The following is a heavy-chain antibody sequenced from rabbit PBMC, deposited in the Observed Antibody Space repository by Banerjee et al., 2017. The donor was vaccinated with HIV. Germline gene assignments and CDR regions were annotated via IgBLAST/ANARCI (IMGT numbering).Heavy chain of an antibody. V-gene: IGHV1S43*01. CDR1: GFSFSSRYH. D-gene: IGHD8-1*01. CDR3: ARDGSSYYTFNL. Sequence: QEHLVETGGGLVQPGGSLTLSCKASGFSFSSRYHMCWVRQAPGKGLEWIACIYAGSGSTYYTSWAKGRFTITRSTSLNTVTLKMTSLTAADTATYFCARDGSSYYTFNLWGPGTLVTVS. J-gene: IGHJ4*01. CDR2: IYAGSGST.